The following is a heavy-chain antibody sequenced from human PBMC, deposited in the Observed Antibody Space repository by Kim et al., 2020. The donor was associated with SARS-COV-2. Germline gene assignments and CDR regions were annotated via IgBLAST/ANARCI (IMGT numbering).Heavy chain of an antibody. V-gene: IGHV4-59*01. J-gene: IGHJ4*02. Sequence: SETLSLTCTISGDSISSFYWSWIRQPPGKGLEWIGFVHYSGSAKYNPSLKSRVILSVDVSNNQVTLNLSSVTAADTAVYYCARLNMLPAIVSPYYFDYWGQGTRVTVSS. CDR2: VHYSGSA. CDR1: GDSISSFY. D-gene: IGHD2-21*01. CDR3: ARLNMLPAIVSPYYFDY.